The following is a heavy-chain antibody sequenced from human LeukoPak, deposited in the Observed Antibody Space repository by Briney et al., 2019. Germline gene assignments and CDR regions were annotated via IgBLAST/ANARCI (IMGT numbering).Heavy chain of an antibody. CDR3: ARVDTATFDY. D-gene: IGHD5-18*01. CDR2: ISSSSSYI. V-gene: IGHV3-21*01. CDR1: ELPFSSYS. Sequence: GGSLSLSLEPSELPFSSYSMNWVGKAPGKGLEWVSSISSSSSYIYYADSVKGRFTISRDNAKNSLYLQMNSLRAEDTAVYYCARVDTATFDYWGQGTLVTVSS. J-gene: IGHJ4*02.